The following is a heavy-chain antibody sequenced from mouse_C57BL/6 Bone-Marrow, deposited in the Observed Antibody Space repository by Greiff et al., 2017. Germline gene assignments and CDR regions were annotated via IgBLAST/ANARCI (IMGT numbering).Heavy chain of an antibody. V-gene: IGHV1-69*01. J-gene: IGHJ3*01. CDR1: GYTFTSYW. CDR2: IDPSDSYT. CDR3: ARGGEGAY. Sequence: QVQLQQPGAELVMPGASVKLSCKASGYTFTSYWMHWVKQRPGQGLEWIGEIDPSDSYTNYNQKFKGKSTLTVDKSSSTAYMQLSSLTSEDSAVYYCARGGEGAYWGQGTLVTVSA.